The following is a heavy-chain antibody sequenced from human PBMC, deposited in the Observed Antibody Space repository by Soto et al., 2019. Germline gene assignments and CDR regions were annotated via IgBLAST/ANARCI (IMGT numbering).Heavy chain of an antibody. CDR1: GGSFIGYY. V-gene: IGHV4-34*01. Sequence: SETLSLTCAVYGGSFIGYYWSWIRQPPGKGLEWIGEINHSGSTNYNPSLKSRVTISVGTSKNQFSLKLSSVTAADTAVYYCARLGGFYQAFDSWGQGTLVTVS. J-gene: IGHJ4*02. D-gene: IGHD3-22*01. CDR2: INHSGST. CDR3: ARLGGFYQAFDS.